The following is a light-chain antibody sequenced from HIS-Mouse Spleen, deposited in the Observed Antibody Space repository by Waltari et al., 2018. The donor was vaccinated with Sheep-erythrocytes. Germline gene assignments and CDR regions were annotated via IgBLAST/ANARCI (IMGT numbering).Light chain of an antibody. Sequence: EIVMTQSPATLSVSPGERPTLPCRARQSVSSNLAWYQQKPGPAPRLLIYGASTRATGIPARFSGSGSGTEFTLTISSMQSEDFAVYYCQQYNNWPPGTLGQGTKLEIK. CDR3: QQYNNWPPGT. J-gene: IGKJ2*02. CDR1: QSVSSN. CDR2: GAS. V-gene: IGKV3-15*01.